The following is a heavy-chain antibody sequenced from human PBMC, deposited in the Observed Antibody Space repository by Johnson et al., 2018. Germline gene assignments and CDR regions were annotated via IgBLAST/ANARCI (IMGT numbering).Heavy chain of an antibody. CDR1: GFTFSSYA. CDR2: ISHDGSNK. J-gene: IGHJ6*03. Sequence: VQLVESGGGVVQPGRSLRLSCAASGFTFSSYAMHWVRQAPGKGLEWVAVISHDGSNKYYADSVKGRFTISRDNSKNTLSLQLNSLRAEDTAVYYCARGSYSSSSGYYYYYYMDVWGKGTTVTVSS. V-gene: IGHV3-30-3*01. CDR3: ARGSYSSSSGYYYYYYMDV. D-gene: IGHD6-6*01.